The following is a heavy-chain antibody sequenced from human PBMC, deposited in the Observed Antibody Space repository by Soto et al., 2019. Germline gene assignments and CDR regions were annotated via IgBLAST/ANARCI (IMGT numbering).Heavy chain of an antibody. D-gene: IGHD3-22*01. CDR3: AIKTYYYDSSGYPGNWFDP. CDR2: IYHSGST. J-gene: IGHJ5*02. Sequence: SETLSLTCAVSGYSISSGYYWGWIRQPPGKGLEWIGSIYHSGSTYYNPSLKSRVTISVDTSKDQFSLKLSSVTAADTAVYYCAIKTYYYDSSGYPGNWFDPWGQGTLVTVSS. V-gene: IGHV4-38-2*01. CDR1: GYSISSGYY.